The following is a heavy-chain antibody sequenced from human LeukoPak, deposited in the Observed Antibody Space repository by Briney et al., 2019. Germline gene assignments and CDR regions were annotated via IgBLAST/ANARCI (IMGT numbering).Heavy chain of an antibody. CDR3: ARGFGELSFWFDP. CDR1: GYSISSGNY. V-gene: IGHV4-38-2*02. CDR2: IYHGGST. Sequence: SETLSLTCTVSGYSISSGNYWGWIRPPPGKGLEWIGNIYHGGSTHYNPSLKSRVTISVDTSKNQFSLKLSSVTAADTAVYYCARGFGELSFWFDPWGQGTLVTVSS. D-gene: IGHD3-10*01. J-gene: IGHJ5*02.